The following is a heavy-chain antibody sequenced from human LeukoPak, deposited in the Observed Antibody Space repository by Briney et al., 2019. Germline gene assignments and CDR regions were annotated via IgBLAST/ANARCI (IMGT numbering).Heavy chain of an antibody. V-gene: IGHV4-34*01. Sequence: PSETLSLTCAVYGGSFSGYYWSWIRQPPGKGLEWIGEINHSGSTNYNPSLKSRVTISVDTSKNQFSLKLSSVTAADTAVYYCARDHKAESHYYYDSSGYYSDAFDIWGQGTMVTVSS. CDR2: INHSGST. J-gene: IGHJ3*02. CDR3: ARDHKAESHYYYDSSGYYSDAFDI. D-gene: IGHD3-22*01. CDR1: GGSFSGYY.